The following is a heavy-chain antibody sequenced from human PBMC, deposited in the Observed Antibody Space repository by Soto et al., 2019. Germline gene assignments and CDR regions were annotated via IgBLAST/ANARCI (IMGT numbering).Heavy chain of an antibody. CDR2: TYYRSKWYN. J-gene: IGHJ6*03. Sequence: SQTLSLTCAISGDSVSSNSAAWNWIRQSPSRGLEWLGRTYYRSKWYNDYAVSVKSRITINPDTSKNQFSLQLNSVTPEDTAVYYCARGYCSGGSCYHYYYYYYMDVWGKGTTVTVS. D-gene: IGHD2-15*01. CDR3: ARGYCSGGSCYHYYYYYYMDV. CDR1: GDSVSSNSAA. V-gene: IGHV6-1*01.